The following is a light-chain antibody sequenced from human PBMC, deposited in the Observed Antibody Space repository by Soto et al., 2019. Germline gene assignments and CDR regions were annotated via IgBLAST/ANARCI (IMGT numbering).Light chain of an antibody. CDR2: GAS. CDR3: QQRSNWSLWS. J-gene: IGKJ1*01. V-gene: IGKV3D-20*02. CDR1: QSVSSSY. Sequence: DIVLTQPQGTLSVSPGERATLSCRASQSVSSSYLAWYQQKAGKATRLLIYGASSRATGVPARFSGSGSGTDFTLTISRLEPEDFAVYFCQQRSNWSLWSFGQ.